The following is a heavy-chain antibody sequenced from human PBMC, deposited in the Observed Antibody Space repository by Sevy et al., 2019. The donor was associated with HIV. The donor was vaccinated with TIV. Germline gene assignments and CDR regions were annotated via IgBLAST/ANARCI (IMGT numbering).Heavy chain of an antibody. D-gene: IGHD6-13*01. CDR2: ISYDGSNK. CDR3: AREAAAGNYYFDY. V-gene: IGHV3-30-3*01. J-gene: IGHJ4*02. Sequence: GGSLKLSCAASGFTFSSYAMHWVRQAPGKGLEWVAVISYDGSNKYYADSVKGRFTISRDNSKNTLYLQMNSLRAEDTAVYYCAREAAAGNYYFDYWGQGTLVTVSS. CDR1: GFTFSSYA.